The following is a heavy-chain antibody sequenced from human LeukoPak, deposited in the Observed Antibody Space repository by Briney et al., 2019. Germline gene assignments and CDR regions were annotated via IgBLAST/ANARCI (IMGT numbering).Heavy chain of an antibody. D-gene: IGHD4-17*01. CDR2: ITSSSGYI. J-gene: IGHJ4*02. CDR3: ARSDDYGDYLVDY. Sequence: KPGGSLRLSCAASGFTFSSYAMKLVRQAPGKGLEWVSSITSSSGYIYYADSMKGRFTTSRDNAKNSLYLQMNSLRAEDTAVYYCARSDDYGDYLVDYWGQGTLVTVSS. CDR1: GFTFSSYA. V-gene: IGHV3-21*01.